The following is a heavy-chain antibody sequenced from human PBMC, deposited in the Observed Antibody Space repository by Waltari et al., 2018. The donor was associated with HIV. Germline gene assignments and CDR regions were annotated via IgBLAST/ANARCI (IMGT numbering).Heavy chain of an antibody. CDR2: ISGDGHST. V-gene: IGHV3-64D*06. CDR3: AKGNYDVLTGYYGPSFEY. J-gene: IGHJ4*02. CDR1: GFTFSSYS. D-gene: IGHD3-9*01. Sequence: EVQLVESGGTLVQPGGSLRLSCSASGFTFSSYSIHWVRQTPGKGLEDVSAISGDGHSTYDAGSLKGRFTITRDNSKNAVLLQMRSLRVEDTAVYYGAKGNYDVLTGYYGPSFEYWGQGTLVTVSS.